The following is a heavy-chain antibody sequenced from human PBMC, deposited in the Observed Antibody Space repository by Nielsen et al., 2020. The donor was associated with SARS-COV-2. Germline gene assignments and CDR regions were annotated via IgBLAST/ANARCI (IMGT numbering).Heavy chain of an antibody. V-gene: IGHV1-18*01. CDR3: ARVVDDYGDYPLDY. Sequence: ASVKVSCKASGYTFTSYGISWVRQAPGQGLEWMGWISAYNGNTNYAQKLQGRVTMTTDTSTSTAYMELSSLRSEDTAVYYCARVVDDYGDYPLDYWGQGTLVTVSS. J-gene: IGHJ4*02. CDR2: ISAYNGNT. D-gene: IGHD4-17*01. CDR1: GYTFTSYG.